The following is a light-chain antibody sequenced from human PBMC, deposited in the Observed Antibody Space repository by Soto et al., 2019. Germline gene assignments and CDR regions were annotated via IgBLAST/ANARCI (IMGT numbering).Light chain of an antibody. J-gene: IGKJ3*01. CDR1: QSISSY. V-gene: IGKV1-39*01. CDR3: QQSDSTPPRFT. Sequence: DIQMTQSPSSLSASVGDRVTITCRASQSISSYLNWYQQKPGKAPKLLIYAASSLQSGVPSRFSGSGSGTDFTLTISSLQPEDFATYYCQQSDSTPPRFTFGPGTKVDIK. CDR2: AAS.